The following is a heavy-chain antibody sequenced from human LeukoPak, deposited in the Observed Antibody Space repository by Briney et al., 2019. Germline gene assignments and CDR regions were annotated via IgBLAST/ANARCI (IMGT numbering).Heavy chain of an antibody. CDR1: GITLSNYG. CDR2: ISGSGSGT. CDR3: AKRGVVIRVILVGFHKEAYYFDS. D-gene: IGHD3-22*01. Sequence: PGGSLRLSCAVSGITLSNYGMSWVRQAPGKGLEWVAGISGSGSGTNYADSVKGRFTISRDNPKNTLYLQMNGLRAEDTAVYFCAKRGVVIRVILVGFHKEAYYFDSWGQGALVTVSS. J-gene: IGHJ4*02. V-gene: IGHV3-23*01.